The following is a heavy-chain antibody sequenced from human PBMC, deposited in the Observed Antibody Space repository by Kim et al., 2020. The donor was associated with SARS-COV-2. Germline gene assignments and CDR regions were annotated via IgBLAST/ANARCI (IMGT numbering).Heavy chain of an antibody. D-gene: IGHD3-10*01. V-gene: IGHV3-33*03. CDR3: AAMIWGVTTPFDY. CDR2: IWNDGSSR. CDR1: GFTFSSYG. Sequence: GGSLRLSCAASGFTFSSYGMHWVRQAPGKGLEWVAVIWNDGSSRFYSDSVKGRCTISRDNSKNTLFLEMNSLRAEDTAVYYCAAMIWGVTTPFDYWGRGTLVTVSS. J-gene: IGHJ4*02.